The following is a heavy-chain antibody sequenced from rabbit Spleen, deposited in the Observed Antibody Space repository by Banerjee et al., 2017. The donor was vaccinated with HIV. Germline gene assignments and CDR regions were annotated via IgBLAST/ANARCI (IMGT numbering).Heavy chain of an antibody. Sequence: QSLEESGGDLVKPGASLTLTCTASGFSFSSSYYMCWVRQAPGKGLEWIGCINTITGKTVYATWAKGRFTISRASSTTVFLQMTSLTVADTATYFCARDTGSSFSSYGMDLWGPGTLVTVS. CDR3: ARDTGSSFSSYGMDL. CDR1: GFSFSSSYY. D-gene: IGHD8-1*01. V-gene: IGHV1S40*01. J-gene: IGHJ6*01. CDR2: INTITGKT.